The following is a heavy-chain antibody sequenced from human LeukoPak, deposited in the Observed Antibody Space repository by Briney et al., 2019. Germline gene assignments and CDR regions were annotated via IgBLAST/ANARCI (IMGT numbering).Heavy chain of an antibody. D-gene: IGHD4-23*01. CDR3: ARGTTVVNGPVDY. CDR1: GGSVSSGSYY. J-gene: IGHJ4*02. Sequence: SETLSLTCTVSGGSVSSGSYYWNWIRQPPGKGLNWFGYIYYSGSTNYNPSLKSRVTISVDTSKNQFSLKLSSVTAADTAVYCCARGTTVVNGPVDYWGQGTLVTVSS. V-gene: IGHV4-61*01. CDR2: IYYSGST.